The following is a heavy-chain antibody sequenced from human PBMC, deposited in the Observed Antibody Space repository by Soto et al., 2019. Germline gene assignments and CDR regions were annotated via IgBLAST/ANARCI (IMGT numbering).Heavy chain of an antibody. J-gene: IGHJ6*02. CDR1: GFTFSDYY. CDR2: ISSSVSTI. D-gene: IGHD3-3*01. V-gene: IGHV3-11*01. CDR3: ARLNGVGVGIIHYYYGMDV. Sequence: GGSLRLSCAASGFTFSDYYMSWIRQAPGKGLEWVSYISSSVSTIYYADSVKGRFTISRDNAKNSLYLQMNSLRAEDTAAYYCARLNGVGVGIIHYYYGMDVWGQGTRVTVSS.